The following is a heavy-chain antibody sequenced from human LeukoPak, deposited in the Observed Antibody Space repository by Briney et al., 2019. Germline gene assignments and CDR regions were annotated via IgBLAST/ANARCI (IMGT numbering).Heavy chain of an antibody. J-gene: IGHJ4*02. Sequence: PSETLSLTCTVSGASITNFYWTWIRQPARKGLEWIGYISDSGSTDYNPSLKSRVAISVDTSNNQFSLQLTSVTAADTAVYYCARHGAYSYGYSLYWGQGTLVTVSS. CDR2: ISDSGST. V-gene: IGHV4-59*08. D-gene: IGHD5-18*01. CDR1: GASITNFY. CDR3: ARHGAYSYGYSLY.